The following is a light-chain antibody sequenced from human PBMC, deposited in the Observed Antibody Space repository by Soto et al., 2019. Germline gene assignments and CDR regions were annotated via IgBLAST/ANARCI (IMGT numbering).Light chain of an antibody. J-gene: IGKJ4*01. V-gene: IGKV1-39*01. CDR3: QQGDSPLLT. CDR2: GTS. Sequence: DIQMTQSPSSLSASVGDRVTLTCRASQSISKYLNWYQLKSGKGPKLLIYGTSTLQSGVPSRFSGSVSGTDFTLTISNLQPEDFAVYYCQQGDSPLLTCGGGTRVEIK. CDR1: QSISKY.